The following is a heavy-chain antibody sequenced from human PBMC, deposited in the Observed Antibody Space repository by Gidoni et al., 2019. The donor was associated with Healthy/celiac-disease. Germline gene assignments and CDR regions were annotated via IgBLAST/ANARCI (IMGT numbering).Heavy chain of an antibody. CDR3: ARDGYQPPHAGNQYYYYYMDV. Sequence: QVQLQESGPGLVKPSPTLSLTCTVSGGSISSGAYYGRWIRQPPGKGLEWIGYIYYSGSTYYNPSLKSRVTISVDTSKNQFSLKLSSVTAADTAVYYCARDGYQPPHAGNQYYYYYMDVWGKGTTVTVSS. D-gene: IGHD2-2*01. CDR1: GGSISSGAYY. V-gene: IGHV4-30-4*01. CDR2: IYYSGST. J-gene: IGHJ6*03.